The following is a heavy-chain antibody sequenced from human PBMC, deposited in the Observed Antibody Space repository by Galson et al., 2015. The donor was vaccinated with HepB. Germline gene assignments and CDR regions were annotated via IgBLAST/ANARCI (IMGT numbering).Heavy chain of an antibody. D-gene: IGHD2-2*01. CDR3: ARLESIVVVPAAISTSDAFDI. Sequence: SVKVSCKASGYTFTSYYMHWVRQAPGQGLEWMGIINPSGGSTSYAQKFQGRVTMTRDTSTSTVYMELSSLRSEDTAVYYCARLESIVVVPAAISTSDAFDIWGQGTMVTVSS. V-gene: IGHV1-46*01. J-gene: IGHJ3*02. CDR2: INPSGGST. CDR1: GYTFTSYY.